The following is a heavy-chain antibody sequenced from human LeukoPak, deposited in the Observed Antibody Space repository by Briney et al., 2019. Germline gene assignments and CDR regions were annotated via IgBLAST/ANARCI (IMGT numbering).Heavy chain of an antibody. J-gene: IGHJ6*02. CDR2: IYSGGST. V-gene: IGHV3-53*01. CDR3: ASGTMVRGASDV. CDR1: GFTFSSYA. Sequence: GGSLRLSCAASGFTFSSYAMSWVRQGPGKGLEWVSVIYSGGSTYYADSVKGRFTISRDNSKNTLYLQMNSLRAEDTAVYYCASGTMVRGASDVWGQGTTVTVSS. D-gene: IGHD3-10*01.